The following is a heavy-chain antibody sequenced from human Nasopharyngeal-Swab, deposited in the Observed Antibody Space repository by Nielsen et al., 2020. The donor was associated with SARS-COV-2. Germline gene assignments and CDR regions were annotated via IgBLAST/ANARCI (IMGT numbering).Heavy chain of an antibody. Sequence: GALKISCAASGFTFSSYEMNWVRQAPGKGLEWISYISGSSGIIYYADSVKGRFTISRDNAKNSLFLQMNSLRDEDTAVYYCAKDGAAAVGWFNWFDPWGQGTLVTVSS. D-gene: IGHD6-13*01. V-gene: IGHV3-48*02. CDR1: GFTFSSYE. CDR3: AKDGAAAVGWFNWFDP. CDR2: ISGSSGII. J-gene: IGHJ5*02.